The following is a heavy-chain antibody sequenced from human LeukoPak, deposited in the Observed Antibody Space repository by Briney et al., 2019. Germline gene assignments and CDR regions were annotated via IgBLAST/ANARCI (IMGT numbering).Heavy chain of an antibody. CDR2: IYRGGNT. CDR1: GFTFSSYW. D-gene: IGHD3-22*01. J-gene: IGHJ4*02. Sequence: PGGSLRLSCAASGFTFSSYWMHWVRQAPGKGLEWVSVIYRGGNTYYADSVKGRFTISRDNSKNTLYLQMNSLRAEDTAVYYCARKTDSGGQGDYWGPGTLVTVSS. CDR3: ARKTDSGGQGDY. V-gene: IGHV3-66*01.